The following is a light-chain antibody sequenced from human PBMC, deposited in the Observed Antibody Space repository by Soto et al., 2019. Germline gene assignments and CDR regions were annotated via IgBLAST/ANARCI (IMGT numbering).Light chain of an antibody. CDR2: GNS. CDR1: SSNIGAGYD. Sequence: QSVLTQPPSVSGAPGQRGTISCTGSSSNIGAGYDVHWYQQLPGTAPKLLIYGNSNRPSGGPDRFSGSKSGTSASLAITGLQAEDEAEYYCQSYDSSLSTWVFGGGTQLTVL. CDR3: QSYDSSLSTWV. J-gene: IGLJ3*02. V-gene: IGLV1-40*01.